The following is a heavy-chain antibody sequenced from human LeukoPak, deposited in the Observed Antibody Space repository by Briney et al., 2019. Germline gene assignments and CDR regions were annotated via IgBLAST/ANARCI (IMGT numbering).Heavy chain of an antibody. D-gene: IGHD2-2*01. CDR2: IWYDGSNK. V-gene: IGHV3-33*01. Sequence: PGRSLRLSCAASGFTFSSYGMHWVRQAPGKGLEWVAVIWYDGSNKYYADSVKGRFTISRDNSKNTLFLQMNSLSAEDTAVYYCATSYSLYCTSTTCYGRFDYWGQGTLVTVSS. CDR1: GFTFSSYG. J-gene: IGHJ4*02. CDR3: ATSYSLYCTSTTCYGRFDY.